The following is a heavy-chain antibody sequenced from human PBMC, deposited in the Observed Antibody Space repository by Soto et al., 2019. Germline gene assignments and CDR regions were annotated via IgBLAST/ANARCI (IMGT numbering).Heavy chain of an antibody. CDR2: ISGSGGST. CDR1: GFTFSSYA. CDR3: AKGSTTYYGSGSYYPNWFDP. D-gene: IGHD3-10*01. J-gene: IGHJ5*02. Sequence: GGSLRLSCAASGFTFSSYAMSWVRQAPGKGLEWVSAISGSGGSTYYADSVKGRFTISRDNSKNTLYLQMNSLRAEGTAVYYCAKGSTTYYGSGSYYPNWFDPWGQGTLVTVSS. V-gene: IGHV3-23*01.